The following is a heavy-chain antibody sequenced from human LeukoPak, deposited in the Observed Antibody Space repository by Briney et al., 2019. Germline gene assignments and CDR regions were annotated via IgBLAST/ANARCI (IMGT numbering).Heavy chain of an antibody. CDR3: ARPGMTTVTNPLRD. J-gene: IGHJ4*02. Sequence: GASVKVSCKASGGTFSSYAISWVRQAPGQGLEWMGGIIPIFGTANYAQKFQGRVTITADESTSTAYMELSSLRSEDTAVYYCARPGMTTVTNPLRDWGQGTLVTVSS. CDR2: IIPIFGTA. D-gene: IGHD4-17*01. V-gene: IGHV1-69*13. CDR1: GGTFSSYA.